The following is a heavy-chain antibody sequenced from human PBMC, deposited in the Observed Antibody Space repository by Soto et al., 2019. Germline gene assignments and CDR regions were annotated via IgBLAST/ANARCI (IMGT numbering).Heavy chain of an antibody. V-gene: IGHV2-5*02. J-gene: IGHJ6*02. CDR2: IYWDDDK. D-gene: IGHD3-22*01. Sequence: QITLKESGPTLVKPTQTLTLTCSFSGFSLSTSGVGVGWLLQPPGKALEWLALIYWDDDKRYSPSLRSRLTITKDTSKNQVFLTMTNMDPVDTATYYCAHDSTGLYGMDVWGQGTTVIVSS. CDR3: AHDSTGLYGMDV. CDR1: GFSLSTSGVG.